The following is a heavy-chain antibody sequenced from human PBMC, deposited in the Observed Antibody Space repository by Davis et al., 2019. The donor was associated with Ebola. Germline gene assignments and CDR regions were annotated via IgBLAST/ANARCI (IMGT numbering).Heavy chain of an antibody. J-gene: IGHJ4*02. CDR2: INEHGTDT. CDR3: GRLLWVSGLEY. Sequence: HTGGSLRLSCAASGFTFSNHWMHWVRQAPGEGLEWVSRINEHGTDTNYAASVRGRFTISRDNAKNTFYLQMNSLRAEDTAVYYCGRLLWVSGLEYWGQGALVTVSS. V-gene: IGHV3-74*01. CDR1: GFTFSNHW. D-gene: IGHD2-21*01.